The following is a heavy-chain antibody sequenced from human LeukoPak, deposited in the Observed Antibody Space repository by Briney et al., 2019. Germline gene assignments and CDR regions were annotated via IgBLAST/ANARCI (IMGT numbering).Heavy chain of an antibody. D-gene: IGHD1-26*01. CDR2: ISYDGSNK. CDR3: ARDSYSGSYSFDY. CDR1: GFTFSSYT. J-gene: IGHJ4*02. Sequence: GRSLRLSCAASGFTFSSYTMHWVRQAPGKGLEWVAVISYDGSNKYYADSVKGRFTISRDNSKNTLFLQMNSLRAEDTAVYYCARDSYSGSYSFDYWGQGTPVTVSS. V-gene: IGHV3-30-3*01.